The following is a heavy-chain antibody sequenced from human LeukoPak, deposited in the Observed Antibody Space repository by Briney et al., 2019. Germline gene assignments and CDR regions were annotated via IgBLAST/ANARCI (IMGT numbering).Heavy chain of an antibody. CDR3: TRARGGSLNGFDP. CDR2: IRSKAYGGTT. Sequence: PGGSLRLSCTASGSTFGDYAMSWFRQAPGKGLEWVGFIRSKAYGGTTEYAASVKDRFTISRDDSKSIAYLQMNSLKTEDTAVYYCTRARGGSLNGFDPWGQGTLVTVSS. CDR1: GSTFGDYA. V-gene: IGHV3-49*03. D-gene: IGHD1-26*01. J-gene: IGHJ5*02.